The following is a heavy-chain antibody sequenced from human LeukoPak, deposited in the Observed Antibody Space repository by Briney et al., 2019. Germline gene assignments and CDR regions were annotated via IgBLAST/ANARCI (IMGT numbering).Heavy chain of an antibody. CDR3: ARDRDYGSGSYYDY. D-gene: IGHD3-10*01. CDR1: GGSISSGGYY. Sequence: SETLSLTCTVSGGSISSGGYYWSWIRQPAGKGLEWIGRIYTSGSTNYNPSLKSRVTISVDPSKNQFSLKLSSVTAADTAVYYCARDRDYGSGSYYDYWGQGTLVTVSS. CDR2: IYTSGST. V-gene: IGHV4-61*02. J-gene: IGHJ4*02.